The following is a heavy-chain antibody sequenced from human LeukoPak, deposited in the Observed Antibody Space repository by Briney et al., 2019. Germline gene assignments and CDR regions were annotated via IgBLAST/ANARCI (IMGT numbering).Heavy chain of an antibody. D-gene: IGHD5-24*01. CDR1: GGTFSSYV. CDR3: ARTPLGDGYKGWFDP. V-gene: IGHV1-69*01. J-gene: IGHJ5*02. Sequence: SVKVSCKTSGGTFSSYVISWVRQAPGQGLEWMGAIIHMFGAAKYAQKFQGRVTITADDSTSAAYMELSSLRSEDTAVYYCARTPLGDGYKGWFDPWGQGTLVTVSS. CDR2: IIHMFGAA.